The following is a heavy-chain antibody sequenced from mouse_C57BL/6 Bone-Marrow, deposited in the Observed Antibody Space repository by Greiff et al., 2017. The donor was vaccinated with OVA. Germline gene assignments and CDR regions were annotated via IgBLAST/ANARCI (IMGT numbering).Heavy chain of an antibody. CDR1: GFNIKNPY. CDR2: IDPANGNT. V-gene: IGHV14-3*01. Sequence: VQLQQSVAELVRPGASVKLSCTASGFNIKNPYMHWVKQRPEQGLEWIGRIDPANGNTKYAPKFQGKATITADTSSNTAYLQLSSLTSEDTAIYYCARLGGITTVVAEWYYFDYWGQGTTLTVSS. J-gene: IGHJ2*01. D-gene: IGHD1-1*01. CDR3: ARLGGITTVVAEWYYFDY.